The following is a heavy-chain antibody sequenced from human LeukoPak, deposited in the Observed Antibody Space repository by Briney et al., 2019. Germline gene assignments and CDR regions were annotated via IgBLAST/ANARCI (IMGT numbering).Heavy chain of an antibody. Sequence: SETLSLTCTVSGGSISSSSYYWGWIRQPPGKGLEWIGSIYYSGSTYYNPSLKSRVTISVDTSKNQFSLKLSSVTAADTAVYYCARPYYYDSSGYPVGAFDIWGQGTMVTVSS. CDR1: GGSISSSSYY. V-gene: IGHV4-39*07. D-gene: IGHD3-22*01. J-gene: IGHJ3*02. CDR2: IYYSGST. CDR3: ARPYYYDSSGYPVGAFDI.